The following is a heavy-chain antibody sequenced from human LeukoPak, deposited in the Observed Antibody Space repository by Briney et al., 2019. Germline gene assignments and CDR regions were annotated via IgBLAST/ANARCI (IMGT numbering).Heavy chain of an antibody. V-gene: IGHV1-69*13. Sequence: VASVKVSCKTSGGTFGSFAIAWLRQAPGQGLEWMGGIIPIFATTNYAQEFQGRVSITADEFTSTVYMELTSLRSDDTGVYYCARGPPLTYDHTPEGYYHYYMDVWGKGTTIIISS. J-gene: IGHJ6*03. CDR2: IIPIFATT. CDR3: ARGPPLTYDHTPEGYYHYYMDV. D-gene: IGHD1-14*01. CDR1: GGTFGSFA.